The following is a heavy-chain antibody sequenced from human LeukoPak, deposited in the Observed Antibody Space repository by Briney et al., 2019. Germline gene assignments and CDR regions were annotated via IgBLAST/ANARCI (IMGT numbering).Heavy chain of an antibody. Sequence: PGGSLRLSCAAPGFTFSSYEMNWVRQAPGKGLEWVSYISSSGSTIYYADSVKGRFTISRDNAKNSLYLQMNSLRAEDTAVYYCARDRGSGWYVDYWGQGTLVTVSS. V-gene: IGHV3-48*03. CDR1: GFTFSSYE. CDR3: ARDRGSGWYVDY. D-gene: IGHD6-19*01. J-gene: IGHJ4*02. CDR2: ISSSGSTI.